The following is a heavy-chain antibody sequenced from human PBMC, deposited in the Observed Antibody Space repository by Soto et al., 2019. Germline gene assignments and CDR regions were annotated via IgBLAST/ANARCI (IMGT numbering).Heavy chain of an antibody. J-gene: IGHJ5*02. CDR3: ARVVCGGYCSVGWFDP. Sequence: QVQLVQSGAEVKKPGASVKVSCKASGYTFTSYGISWVRQAPGQGLEWMGWISAYNGNTNYAQKLQGRVTMTTDTSTSTAYMELRGLRSDATAVYYCARVVCGGYCSVGWFDPWGQGTLVTVSS. CDR1: GYTFTSYG. V-gene: IGHV1-18*01. D-gene: IGHD2-15*01. CDR2: ISAYNGNT.